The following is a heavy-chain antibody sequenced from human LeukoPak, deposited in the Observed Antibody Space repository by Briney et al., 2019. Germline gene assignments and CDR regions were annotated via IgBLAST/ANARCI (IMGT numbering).Heavy chain of an antibody. CDR1: GGSINNYY. J-gene: IGHJ4*02. V-gene: IGHV4-59*01. D-gene: IGHD1-14*01. Sequence: SETLSLTCTVSGGSINNYYWSWIRQPPGKRLEWIGYVYSSGSTNYNPSLRSRVTLSIDTSENRFSLRLTSLTAADTAVYYCARCDSVTALDYWGQGTLVTVSS. CDR3: ARCDSVTALDY. CDR2: VYSSGST.